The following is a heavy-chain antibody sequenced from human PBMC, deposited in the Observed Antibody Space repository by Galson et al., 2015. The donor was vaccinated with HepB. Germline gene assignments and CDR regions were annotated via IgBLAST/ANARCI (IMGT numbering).Heavy chain of an antibody. CDR2: MSYDGNNK. CDR3: ARGRYCSSSNCYSYYYYHGMDV. J-gene: IGHJ6*02. CDR1: GFTFSTFA. D-gene: IGHD2-2*02. V-gene: IGHV3-30-3*01. Sequence: SLRLSCAASGFTFSTFAMHWVRQAPGKGLEWVAAMSYDGNNKYYSESVKGRFTISRDNSKSTLYLQMNSLRVDDTAVFYCARGRYCSSSNCYSYYYYHGMDVWGQGTTVSVSS.